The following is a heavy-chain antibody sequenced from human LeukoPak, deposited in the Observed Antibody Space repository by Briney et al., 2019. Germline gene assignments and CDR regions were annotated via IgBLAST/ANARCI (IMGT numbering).Heavy chain of an antibody. Sequence: SETLSLTCSVSGGSISGHYWTWTRQPPGKGLEWIGYIFSSGSTNYNSSLKSRVTISEDKSKNQFSLRVTSVTAADTAVYYCARVPTLSGVDMYYFDYWGQGNLVTVSS. V-gene: IGHV4-59*11. CDR3: ARVPTLSGVDMYYFDY. J-gene: IGHJ4*02. CDR1: GGSISGHY. CDR2: IFSSGST. D-gene: IGHD3-3*01.